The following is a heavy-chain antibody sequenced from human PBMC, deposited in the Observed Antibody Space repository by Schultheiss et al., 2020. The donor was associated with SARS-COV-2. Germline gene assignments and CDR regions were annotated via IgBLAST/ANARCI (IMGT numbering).Heavy chain of an antibody. CDR1: GGSFSGYY. D-gene: IGHD6-19*01. CDR3: ARDYSSGSRYYYGMDV. J-gene: IGHJ6*02. CDR2: INHSGST. Sequence: SETLSLTCAVYGGSFSGYYWNWLRQPPGKGLEWIGEINHSGSTNYNPSLKSRVTISVDTSKNQFSLKLSSVTAADTAVYYCARDYSSGSRYYYGMDVWGQGTTVTVSS. V-gene: IGHV4-34*01.